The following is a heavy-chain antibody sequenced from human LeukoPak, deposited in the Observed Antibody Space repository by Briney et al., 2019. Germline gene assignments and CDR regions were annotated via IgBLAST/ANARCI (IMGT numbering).Heavy chain of an antibody. V-gene: IGHV4-38-2*02. CDR2: IYHSGTT. Sequence: SETLSLTCTVSGYSISSGYFWGWIRQPPGKGLEWIGSIYHSGTTYYNPSLKSRVTISVDTSKNQFSLRLSSVTAADTAMYYCARLRSPGDFDYWGQGTLVTVSS. CDR3: ARLRSPGDFDY. J-gene: IGHJ4*02. D-gene: IGHD1-26*01. CDR1: GYSISSGYF.